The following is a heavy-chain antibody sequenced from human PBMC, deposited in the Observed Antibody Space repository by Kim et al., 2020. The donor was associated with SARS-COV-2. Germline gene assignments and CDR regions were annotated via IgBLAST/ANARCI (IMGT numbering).Heavy chain of an antibody. J-gene: IGHJ6*02. CDR3: ASVRLFYDILTEDSPPPRYAMDV. CDR2: FDHKDGET. V-gene: IGHV1-24*01. CDR1: GFGLRELA. Sequence: ASVKVSCKVSGFGLRELAMHWVRQAPGKGLEWMGGFDHKDGETIYAQQFQGRVSMTEDTSRDVAYMELRSLRSEDTALYFCASVRLFYDILTEDSPPPRYAMDVWGQGTTVTVSS. D-gene: IGHD3-9*01.